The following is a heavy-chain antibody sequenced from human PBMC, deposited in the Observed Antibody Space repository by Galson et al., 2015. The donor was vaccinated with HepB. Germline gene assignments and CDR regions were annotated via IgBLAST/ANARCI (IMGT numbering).Heavy chain of an antibody. Sequence: SLRLSCAASGFTVSTTSYMNWARQPPGKGLEWVSLIYSDGRTSYADSVKSRFTISRDNSKNTLYLQMNSLRAEDTAVYYCARDRARYSGHDLGNWGQGTLVTVSS. CDR3: ARDRARYSGHDLGN. J-gene: IGHJ4*02. V-gene: IGHV3-66*01. CDR2: IYSDGRT. CDR1: GFTVSTTSY. D-gene: IGHD5-12*01.